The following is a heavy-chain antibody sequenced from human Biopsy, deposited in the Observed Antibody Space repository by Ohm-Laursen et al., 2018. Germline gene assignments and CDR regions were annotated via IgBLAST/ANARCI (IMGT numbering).Heavy chain of an antibody. Sequence: SVKVSCKAPEGTFSNYGVNWGRQAPGQGLEWLGGNIPILGTGNYAQKFQDRVTVAADTSTSTATMELRSLRSDDTAVYFCATKLTGYFHHWGQGTLVIVSS. J-gene: IGHJ1*01. CDR2: NIPILGTG. CDR3: ATKLTGYFHH. CDR1: EGTFSNYG. V-gene: IGHV1-69*06. D-gene: IGHD3-9*01.